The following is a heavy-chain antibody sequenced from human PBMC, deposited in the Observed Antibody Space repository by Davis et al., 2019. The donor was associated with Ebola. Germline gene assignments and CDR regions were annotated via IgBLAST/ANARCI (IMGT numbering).Heavy chain of an antibody. CDR3: ARDRRYSGGSIGELDH. D-gene: IGHD5-12*01. CDR2: INPNGGGA. Sequence: ASVKVSCKASGYLFTANLIYWVRQAPGQGLEWLGWINPNGGGADYAQKFQGRVTMTRDTSISTVYMELNRLTSDDTAVYYCARDRRYSGGSIGELDHWGQGALVTVSS. J-gene: IGHJ4*02. V-gene: IGHV1-2*02. CDR1: GYLFTANL.